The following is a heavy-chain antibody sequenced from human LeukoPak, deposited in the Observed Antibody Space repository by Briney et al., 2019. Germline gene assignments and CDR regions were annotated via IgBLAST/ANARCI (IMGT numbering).Heavy chain of an antibody. J-gene: IGHJ5*02. CDR2: INPSSGST. CDR3: ARESVNDFWSGYYSTDGFDP. V-gene: IGHV1-46*01. CDR1: GYTFTNYY. D-gene: IGHD3-3*01. Sequence: ASVKVSCKASGYTFTNYYIHWVRQAPGQGLEWMGMINPSSGSTSYAQKFQGRVTMTRDTSTSTVYMELSSLRSEDTAVYYCARESVNDFWSGYYSTDGFDPWGQGTLVTVSS.